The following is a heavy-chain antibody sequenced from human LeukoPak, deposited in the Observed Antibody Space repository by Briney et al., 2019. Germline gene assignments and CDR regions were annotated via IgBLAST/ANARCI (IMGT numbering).Heavy chain of an antibody. Sequence: GGSLRLSCAASGFTFYSYAMGWVRQSPGKGLEWVSAIGASGYRTFYADSVKGRFTISRDNSKNTLYLQMNGLRAEDTAVYYCAKGGSSSIVGATKVDYWGPGTLVTVSS. D-gene: IGHD1-26*01. CDR3: AKGGSSSIVGATKVDY. V-gene: IGHV3-23*01. CDR2: IGASGYRT. CDR1: GFTFYSYA. J-gene: IGHJ4*02.